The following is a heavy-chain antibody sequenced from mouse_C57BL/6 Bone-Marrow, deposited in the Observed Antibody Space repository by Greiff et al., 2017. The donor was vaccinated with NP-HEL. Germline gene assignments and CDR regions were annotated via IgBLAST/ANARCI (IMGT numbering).Heavy chain of an antibody. CDR2: SRNKANDNTT. V-gene: IGHV7-1*01. CDR3: ARDEAGYYAMDY. CDR1: GFTFSDFY. D-gene: IGHD3-2*02. J-gene: IGHJ4*01. Sequence: EVKVVESGGGLVQSGRSLRLSCATSGFTFSDFYMEWVRQAPGKGLEWIAASRNKANDNTTEYSASVKGRFIVSRDTSQSILYLLMNALRAEDTAIYYCARDEAGYYAMDYWGQGTSVTVSS.